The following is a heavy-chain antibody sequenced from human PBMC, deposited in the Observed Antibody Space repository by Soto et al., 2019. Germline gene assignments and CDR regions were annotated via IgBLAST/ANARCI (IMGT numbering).Heavy chain of an antibody. Sequence: SLRLSCAASGFTFSSYGMHWVRQAPGKGLEWVAVISYDGSNKYYADSVKGRFTISRDNSKNTLYLQMNSLRAEDTAVYYCAGLVAVAGEFDYWGQGTLVTVSS. CDR2: ISYDGSNK. D-gene: IGHD6-19*01. CDR1: GFTFSSYG. J-gene: IGHJ4*02. V-gene: IGHV3-30*03. CDR3: AGLVAVAGEFDY.